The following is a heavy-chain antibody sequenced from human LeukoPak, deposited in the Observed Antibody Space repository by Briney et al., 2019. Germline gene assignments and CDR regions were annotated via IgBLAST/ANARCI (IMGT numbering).Heavy chain of an antibody. V-gene: IGHV3-53*01. CDR2: IYSGGTT. D-gene: IGHD5-24*01. CDR1: GFTVSTNC. J-gene: IGHJ4*02. CDR3: ARAWGGNNYPVGF. Sequence: GRSLGLSFAASGFTVSTNCMTWVRQSPGKGLEWVSTIYSGGTTYYADSVMGRFTISRHNSRNTLYLQMNSLRPEDTAMYFCARAWGGNNYPVGFWGQGTLVTVSS.